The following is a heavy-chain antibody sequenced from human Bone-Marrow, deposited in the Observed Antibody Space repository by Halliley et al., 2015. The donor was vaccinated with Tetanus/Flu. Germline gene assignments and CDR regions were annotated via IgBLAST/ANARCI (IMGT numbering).Heavy chain of an antibody. CDR1: GYNFANYW. Sequence: VQLVQSGAEVKKPGESLKISCKGSGYNFANYWIGWVRQMPGKGLEWMGIIYPGDSDARYRPSFQGQVTISADKSISTAFLQWNTLKASDTAMYYCARRTSRYLSGDYWGQGTLVTVSS. CDR2: IYPGDSDA. V-gene: IGHV5-51*01. J-gene: IGHJ4*02. CDR3: ARRTSRYLSGDY. D-gene: IGHD1-20*01.